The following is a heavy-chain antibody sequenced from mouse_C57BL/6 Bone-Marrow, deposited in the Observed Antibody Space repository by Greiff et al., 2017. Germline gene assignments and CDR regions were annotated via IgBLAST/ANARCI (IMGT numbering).Heavy chain of an antibody. CDR2: ISSGSSTI. J-gene: IGHJ3*01. V-gene: IGHV5-17*01. Sequence: EVKLMESGGGLVKPGGSLKLSCAASGFTFSDYGMHWVRQAPEKRLEWVAYISSGSSTIYYADPVKGRFTISRDNAKNTLFLQMTSLRSEDTAMYYYAKNWGFAYWGQGTLVTVSA. CDR3: AKNWGFAY. CDR1: GFTFSDYG. D-gene: IGHD4-1*01.